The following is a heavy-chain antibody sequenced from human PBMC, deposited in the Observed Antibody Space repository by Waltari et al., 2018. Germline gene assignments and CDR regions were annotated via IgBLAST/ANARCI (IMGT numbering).Heavy chain of an antibody. V-gene: IGHV3-30*18. CDR2: ASFDGSTT. CDR3: AKDAFGNTYLDH. CDR1: GFSLSHSG. Sequence: QVQLVESGGGVVQPGMSLRLSCAASGFSLSHSGMHWVRQAPGKGLGWVALASFDGSTTYYADSVRGRFTISRDNSKNTLYLDINTLRVDDTAIYYCAKDAFGNTYLDHWGQGTLVTVSS. D-gene: IGHD3-10*01. J-gene: IGHJ5*02.